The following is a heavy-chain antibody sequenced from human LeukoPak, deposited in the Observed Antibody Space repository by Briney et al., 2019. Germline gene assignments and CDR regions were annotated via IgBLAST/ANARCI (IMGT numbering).Heavy chain of an antibody. CDR1: GGSISSGDYY. Sequence: QTLSLTCTVSGGSISSGDYYWSWIRQPPGKGLEWIGYIYYSGSTYYNPSLKSRVTISVDTSKNQFSLKLSSVTAADTAVYYCARDCSGRAFDIWGQGTMVTVSS. CDR2: IYYSGST. J-gene: IGHJ3*02. V-gene: IGHV4-30-4*01. D-gene: IGHD2-8*02. CDR3: ARDCSGRAFDI.